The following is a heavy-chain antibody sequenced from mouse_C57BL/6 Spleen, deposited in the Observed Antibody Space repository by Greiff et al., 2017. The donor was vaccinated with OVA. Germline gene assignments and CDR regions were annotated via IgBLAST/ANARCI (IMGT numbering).Heavy chain of an antibody. CDR3: AREDYYGSSCLDY. J-gene: IGHJ2*01. CDR2: ISSGSSTI. D-gene: IGHD1-1*01. Sequence: EVKVVESGGGLVKPGGSLKLSCAASGFTFSDYGMHWVRQAPEKGLEWVAYISSGSSTIYYADTVKGRFTISRDNAKNTLFLQMTSLRSEDTAMYYCAREDYYGSSCLDYWGQGTTLTVSS. V-gene: IGHV5-17*01. CDR1: GFTFSDYG.